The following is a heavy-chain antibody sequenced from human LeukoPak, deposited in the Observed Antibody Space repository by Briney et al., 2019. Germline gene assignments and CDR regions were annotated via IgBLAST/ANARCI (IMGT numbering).Heavy chain of an antibody. CDR2: ISGSGGST. D-gene: IGHD1-1*01. CDR1: GFTFSTYV. J-gene: IGHJ4*02. V-gene: IGHV3-23*01. CDR3: AKGNWRYFDY. Sequence: GGSLRLSCAASGFTFSTYVMSWVRQAPGKGVERVSAISGSGGSTYYADSVKGRFTISRDNSKNTLYLQMNSLGADDTAVYYCAKGNWRYFDYWGQGTLVTVSS.